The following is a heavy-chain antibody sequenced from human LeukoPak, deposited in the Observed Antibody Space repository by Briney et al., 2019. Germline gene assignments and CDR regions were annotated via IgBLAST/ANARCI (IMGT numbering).Heavy chain of an antibody. V-gene: IGHV3-21*01. Sequence: PGGSLRLSCAASGFTFSNSGMDWVRQAPGKGLEWVSSISSSSSYIHHTDSVKGRFTISRDNAKNSLHLQMNSLRAEDTAVYFCAGERDCGRFSCGAYYFESWGQGTLVTVSS. CDR1: GFTFSNSG. D-gene: IGHD2-15*01. CDR3: AGERDCGRFSCGAYYFES. CDR2: ISSSSSYI. J-gene: IGHJ4*02.